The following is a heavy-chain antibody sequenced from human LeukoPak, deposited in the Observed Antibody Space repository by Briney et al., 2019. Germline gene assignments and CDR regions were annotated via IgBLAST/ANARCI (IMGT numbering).Heavy chain of an antibody. Sequence: GGSLRLSCAASGFTFGSYAMSWVRQAPGKGLEWVSAITGSGVSTHYADSVKGRFTISRDNSKDSLYLQMSSLRAEDTAVYYCARDDTVRGVTLFDYWGQGTLVTVSS. CDR3: ARDDTVRGVTLFDY. CDR1: GFTFGSYA. D-gene: IGHD3-10*01. J-gene: IGHJ4*02. CDR2: ITGSGVST. V-gene: IGHV3-23*01.